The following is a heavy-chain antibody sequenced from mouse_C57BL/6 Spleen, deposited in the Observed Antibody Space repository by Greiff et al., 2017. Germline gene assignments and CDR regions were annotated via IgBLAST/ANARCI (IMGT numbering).Heavy chain of an antibody. J-gene: IGHJ3*01. Sequence: VQLVESGPGLVAPSQSLSITCSVSGFSFTSYGVGWVSQPPGKGLEWLGVIWGGGNTNYISAHMSRLSNREDNSKSQGFLNMNGLHTDDTAMYYCGKHLRDGGFAYWGQGTMVTVSA. D-gene: IGHD1-1*02. CDR3: GKHLRDGGFAY. CDR1: GFSFTSYG. V-gene: IGHV2-9*01. CDR2: IWGGGNT.